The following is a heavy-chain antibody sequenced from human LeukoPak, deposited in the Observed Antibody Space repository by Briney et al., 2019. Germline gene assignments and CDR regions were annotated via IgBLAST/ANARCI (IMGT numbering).Heavy chain of an antibody. CDR2: FYYNGSP. CDR1: GGSISSSSYY. CDR3: ARRGQRTAWSFDY. J-gene: IGHJ4*02. Sequence: SETLSLTCTVSGGSISSSSYYWGWIRQPPGKGLEWITNFYYNGSPYNNPSLEGRVTISVDASKNQFSLKLSSVTAADTAIYYCARRGQRTAWSFDYWGQGTPVTVSS. V-gene: IGHV4-39*01. D-gene: IGHD3-3*01.